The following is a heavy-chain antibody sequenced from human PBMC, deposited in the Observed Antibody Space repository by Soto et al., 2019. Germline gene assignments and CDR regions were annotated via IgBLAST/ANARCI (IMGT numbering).Heavy chain of an antibody. CDR1: GGSISSSNW. D-gene: IGHD6-19*01. CDR3: ARGGIAVAGDYYYYGVDV. J-gene: IGHJ6*02. Sequence: SETLSLTCTVSGGSISSSNWWSWVRQPPGKGLEWIGEIYHSGSTNYNPSLKSRVTISVDKSKNQFSLKLSSVTAADTAVYYCARGGIAVAGDYYYYGVDVWGQGTTVTVSS. CDR2: IYHSGST. V-gene: IGHV4-4*02.